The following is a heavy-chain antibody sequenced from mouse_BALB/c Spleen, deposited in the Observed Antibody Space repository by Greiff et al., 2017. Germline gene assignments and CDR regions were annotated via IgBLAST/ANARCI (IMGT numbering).Heavy chain of an antibody. CDR1: GYTFTSYT. V-gene: IGHV1-4*02. Sequence: QVQLKESAAELARPGASVKMSCKASGYTFTSYTMHWVKQRPGQGLEWIGYINPSSGYTEYNQKFKDKTTLTADKSSSTAYMQLSSLTSEDSAVYYCARSTSAMDYWGQGTSVTVSS. CDR3: ARSTSAMDY. CDR2: INPSSGYT. J-gene: IGHJ4*01.